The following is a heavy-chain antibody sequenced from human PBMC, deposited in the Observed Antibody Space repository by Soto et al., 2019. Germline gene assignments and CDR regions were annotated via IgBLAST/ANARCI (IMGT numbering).Heavy chain of an antibody. V-gene: IGHV3-23*01. CDR1: GFTFSSYA. J-gene: IGHJ4*02. D-gene: IGHD3-22*01. CDR3: AKSRPLYYDSSGYYFDY. Sequence: GGSLRLSCSASGFTFSSYAMSWVRQAPGKGLEWVSAISGSGGSTYYADSVKGRFTISRDNSKNTLYLQMNSLRAEDTAVYYCAKSRPLYYDSSGYYFDYWGQGTLVTVSS. CDR2: ISGSGGST.